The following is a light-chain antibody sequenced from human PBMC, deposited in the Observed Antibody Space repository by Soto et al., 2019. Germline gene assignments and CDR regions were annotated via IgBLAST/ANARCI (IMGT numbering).Light chain of an antibody. CDR1: ASNIETND. V-gene: IGLV1-47*02. CDR3: ATWDDSLSGVV. J-gene: IGLJ2*01. CDR2: SND. Sequence: QLALTKPPSAPGPPGQRVTISCSGTASNIETNDIYWHQQLPGSAPKLLIYSNDQRPSGVPDRFSASKSGTSASLAISGLRSEDEAEYFCATWDDSLSGVVFGGGTQLTVL.